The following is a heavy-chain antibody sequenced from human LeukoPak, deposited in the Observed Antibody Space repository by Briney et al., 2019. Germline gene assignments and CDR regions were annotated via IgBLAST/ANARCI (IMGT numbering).Heavy chain of an antibody. CDR3: ARSVPDYTRFDY. J-gene: IGHJ4*02. Sequence: AGGSLRLSCAASGFTFNDYAMNWVRQAPGKGLEWVSTFKTKYNQVYYAESVRGRFTISTDNSKNTVFLQMNSLGAEDTALYYCARSVPDYTRFDYWGQGALVTVSS. CDR1: GFTFNDYA. CDR2: FKTKYNQV. V-gene: IGHV3-23*05. D-gene: IGHD4-11*01.